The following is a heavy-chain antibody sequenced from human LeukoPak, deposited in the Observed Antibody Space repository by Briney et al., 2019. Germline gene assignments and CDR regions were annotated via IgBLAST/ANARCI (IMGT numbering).Heavy chain of an antibody. CDR2: ISAYNGNT. V-gene: IGHV1-18*01. CDR3: ARGLYSSGWSPFDY. Sequence: ASVKVSCKASGYTFTSYGISWVRQAPGQVLGWMGWISAYNGNTNYAQKLQGRVTMTTDTSTSTAYMELRSLRSDDTAVYYCARGLYSSGWSPFDYWGQGTLVTVSS. CDR1: GYTFTSYG. J-gene: IGHJ4*02. D-gene: IGHD6-19*01.